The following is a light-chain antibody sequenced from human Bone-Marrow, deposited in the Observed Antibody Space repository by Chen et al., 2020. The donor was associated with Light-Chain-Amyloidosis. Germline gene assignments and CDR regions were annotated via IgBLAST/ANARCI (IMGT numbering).Light chain of an antibody. Sequence: SYELTQPPSGSVSPGQTASITCSGDKLGDKYACWYHQKPGQSPVLVIYQDTKRPSGIPERFSGSNSGNTATLTISGTQAMDEADYYCQAWDSSTGVFGGGTKLTVL. CDR3: QAWDSSTGV. CDR2: QDT. J-gene: IGLJ3*02. V-gene: IGLV3-1*01. CDR1: KLGDKY.